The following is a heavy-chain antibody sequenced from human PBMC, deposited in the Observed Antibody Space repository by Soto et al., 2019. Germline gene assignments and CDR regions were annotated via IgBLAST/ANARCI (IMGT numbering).Heavy chain of an antibody. CDR3: AKSWRGGRNYYYGMDV. CDR1: GFTFDDYA. V-gene: IGHV3-9*01. Sequence: PGGSLRLSCAASGFTFDDYAIHCLRQAPGKGLEWVSVISWNSVTIGYADSVNGRFSISRDNAKNSLYLQMNSLREEDTALYYCAKSWRGGRNYYYGMDVWGQGTTVTVSS. J-gene: IGHJ6*02. D-gene: IGHD3-10*01. CDR2: ISWNSVTI.